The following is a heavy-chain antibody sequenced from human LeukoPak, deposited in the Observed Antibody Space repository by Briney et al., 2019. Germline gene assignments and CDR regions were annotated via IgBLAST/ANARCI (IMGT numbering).Heavy chain of an antibody. Sequence: SVKVSCKASGGTFSSYTISWVRQAPGQGLEWMGRIIPILGIANYAQKFQGRVTITADNSTSTAYMELSSLRSEDTAVYYCARDLNDFWSGNNWFDPWGQGTLVAVSS. J-gene: IGHJ5*02. CDR2: IIPILGIA. D-gene: IGHD3-3*01. CDR1: GGTFSSYT. V-gene: IGHV1-69*04. CDR3: ARDLNDFWSGNNWFDP.